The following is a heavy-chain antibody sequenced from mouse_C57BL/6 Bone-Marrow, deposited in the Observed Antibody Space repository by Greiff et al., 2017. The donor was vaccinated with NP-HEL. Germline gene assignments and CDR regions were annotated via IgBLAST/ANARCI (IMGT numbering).Heavy chain of an antibody. CDR1: GYTFTSYW. D-gene: IGHD2-5*01. J-gene: IGHJ3*01. CDR2: IHPNSGST. V-gene: IGHV1-64*01. Sequence: QVQLQQPGAELVKPGASVKLSCKASGYTFTSYWMHWVKQRPGQGLERIGMIHPNSGSTNYNEKFKSKATLTVDKSSSTAYMQLSSLTSEDSAVYYCARSYYSNCAWFAYWGQGTLVTVSA. CDR3: ARSYYSNCAWFAY.